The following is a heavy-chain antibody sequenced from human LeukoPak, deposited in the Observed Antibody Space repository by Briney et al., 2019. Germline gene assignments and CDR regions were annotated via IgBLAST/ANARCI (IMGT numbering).Heavy chain of an antibody. CDR3: ARARHPWISGTYWYYFDY. Sequence: PGGSLRLSCAASGFTFSSYAMSWVRQAPGKGLEWVSAISGSGGSTYYADSVKGRFTISRDNSKNTLYLQMNALRAEDTALYYCARARHPWISGTYWYYFDYWGQGTLVTVSS. CDR2: ISGSGGST. CDR1: GFTFSSYA. J-gene: IGHJ4*02. V-gene: IGHV3-23*01. D-gene: IGHD3-10*01.